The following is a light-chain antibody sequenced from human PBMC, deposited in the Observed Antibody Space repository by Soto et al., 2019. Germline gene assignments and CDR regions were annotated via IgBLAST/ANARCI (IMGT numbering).Light chain of an antibody. CDR1: QSVSSN. Sequence: EIVMTQSPATLSVSPGERATLSCWASQSVSSNLAWYQQKPGQAPRLLIYDVSTRATGIPTRFSGSGSGTEFTLTISSLQSEDFAVYYCQHYKTWPLTFGGGTKVDIK. CDR3: QHYKTWPLT. CDR2: DVS. J-gene: IGKJ4*01. V-gene: IGKV3D-15*01.